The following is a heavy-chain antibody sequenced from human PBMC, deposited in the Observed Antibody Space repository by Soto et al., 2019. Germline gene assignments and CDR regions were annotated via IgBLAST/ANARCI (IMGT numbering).Heavy chain of an antibody. D-gene: IGHD6-19*01. J-gene: IGHJ5*02. CDR3: ARELDISGPRFGP. Sequence: PGGSLRLSCAASGFTFDSYWMHWVRQAPGKGLVWVSRINSGGSRTTYADSVKGRFTISRDNAKNTLYLQMNSLTAEDTAVYYCARELDISGPRFGPWGQGTLVTVSS. CDR1: GFTFDSYW. CDR2: INSGGSRT. V-gene: IGHV3-74*01.